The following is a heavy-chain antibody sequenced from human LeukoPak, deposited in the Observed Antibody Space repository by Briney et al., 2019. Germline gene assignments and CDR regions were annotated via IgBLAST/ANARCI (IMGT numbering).Heavy chain of an antibody. J-gene: IGHJ4*02. CDR1: GYTFTSYY. V-gene: IGHV1-46*01. D-gene: IGHD6-13*01. CDR2: INPSGGST. Sequence: ASVKVSCKASGYTFTSYYMHWVRQAPGQGLEWMGIINPSGGSTSYAQKFQGRVTMTRDTSTSTVYMELSSLRSEDTAVYYCARGGSSWYLFYYFDYWGQGTLVTVSS. CDR3: ARGGSSWYLFYYFDY.